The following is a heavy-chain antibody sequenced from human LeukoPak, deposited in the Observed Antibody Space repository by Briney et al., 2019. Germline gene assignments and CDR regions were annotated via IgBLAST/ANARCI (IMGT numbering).Heavy chain of an antibody. CDR1: GYTFTGYY. CDR2: INPNSGGT. J-gene: IGHJ5*02. V-gene: IGHV1-2*02. CDR3: ARENKVAVAGLNGFDP. D-gene: IGHD6-19*01. Sequence: ASVKVSCKASGYTFTGYYMHWVRQAPGQGLEWMGWINPNSGGTNYAQKFQGRVTMTRDTSISTAYMELSRLRSDDTAVYYCARENKVAVAGLNGFDPWGQGTLVTVSS.